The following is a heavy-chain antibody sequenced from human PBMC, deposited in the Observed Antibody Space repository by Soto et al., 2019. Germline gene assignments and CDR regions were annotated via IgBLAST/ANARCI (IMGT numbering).Heavy chain of an antibody. D-gene: IGHD4-4*01. J-gene: IGHJ6*03. Sequence: GGSLRLSCAASGFTVSSNYMSWVRQAPGKGLEWVSVIYSGGSTYYADSVKGRLTISRDNSKNTLYLQMNSLRAEDTAVYYCAREITVTNYYYYYMDVWGKGTTVTVSS. V-gene: IGHV3-66*01. CDR1: GFTVSSNY. CDR2: IYSGGST. CDR3: AREITVTNYYYYYMDV.